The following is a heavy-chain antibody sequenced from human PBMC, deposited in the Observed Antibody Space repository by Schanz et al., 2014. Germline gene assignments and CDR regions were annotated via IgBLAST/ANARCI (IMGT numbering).Heavy chain of an antibody. CDR1: GGSFSGYY. J-gene: IGHJ4*02. V-gene: IGHV4-34*01. Sequence: QVQLQQWGAGLLKPSETLSLTCGVFGGSFSGYYWSWIRQPPGKGLEWIGEIYHTGSTNYNPSLKSRVTISVDTSKNQFSLKLSSVTAADTAVYYCARDSRPNYDFLTAYYSIDYWGQGTLVTVSS. CDR2: IYHTGST. D-gene: IGHD3-9*01. CDR3: ARDSRPNYDFLTAYYSIDY.